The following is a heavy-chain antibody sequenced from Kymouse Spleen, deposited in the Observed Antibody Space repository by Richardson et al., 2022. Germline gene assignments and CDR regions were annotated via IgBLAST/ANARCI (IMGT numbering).Heavy chain of an antibody. D-gene: IGHD3-10*01. V-gene: IGHV3-21*03. Sequence: EVQLVESGGGLVKPGGSLRLSCAASGFTFSSYSMNWVRQAPGKGLEWVSSISSSSSYIYYADSVKGRFTISRDNAKNSLYLQMNSLRAEDTAVYYCARTLLLWFGELFPYYYYYYGMDVWGQGTTVTVSS. CDR1: GFTFSSYS. J-gene: IGHJ6*02. CDR3: ARTLLLWFGELFPYYYYYYGMDV. CDR2: ISSSSSYI.